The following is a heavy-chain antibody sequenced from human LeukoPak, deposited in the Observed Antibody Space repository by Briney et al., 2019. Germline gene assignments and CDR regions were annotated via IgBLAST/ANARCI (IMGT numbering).Heavy chain of an antibody. CDR3: AKCYYDSSGYYFGAFDI. Sequence: QPGGSLRLSCAASGFTFNSYAMSWVRQAPGKGLGWVSAISGSGGSTYYADSEKGRFTISRDNSKNTLYLQMNSLRAEDTAVYYCAKCYYDSSGYYFGAFDIWGQGTMVTVSS. V-gene: IGHV3-23*01. J-gene: IGHJ3*02. CDR1: GFTFNSYA. CDR2: ISGSGGST. D-gene: IGHD3-22*01.